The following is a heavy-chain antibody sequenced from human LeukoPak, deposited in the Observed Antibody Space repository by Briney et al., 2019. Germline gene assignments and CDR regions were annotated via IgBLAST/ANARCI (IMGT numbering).Heavy chain of an antibody. CDR2: INHSGST. Sequence: KSSETLSLTCAVYGGSFSGYYWSWIRQPPGKGLEWIGEINHSGSTNYNPSLKSRVTISVDTSKNQFSLKLSSVTAADTAVYYCARGVRIAARPGWFDPWGQGTLVTVSS. D-gene: IGHD6-6*01. CDR1: GGSFSGYY. V-gene: IGHV4-34*01. CDR3: ARGVRIAARPGWFDP. J-gene: IGHJ5*02.